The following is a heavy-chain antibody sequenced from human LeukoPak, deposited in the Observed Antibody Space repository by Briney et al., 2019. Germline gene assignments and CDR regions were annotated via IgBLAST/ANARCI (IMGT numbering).Heavy chain of an antibody. D-gene: IGHD3-22*01. CDR3: ARDRSRAGYYDSSGYYPPDAFDI. CDR1: GFTFSSYG. CDR2: TWYDGSNK. Sequence: PGGSLRLSCAASGFTFSSYGMHWVRQAPGKGLEWVAATWYDGSNKYYADSVKGRFTISRDNSKNTLFLQMNSLRAEDTAVYYCARDRSRAGYYDSSGYYPPDAFDIWGQGTMVTVSS. J-gene: IGHJ3*02. V-gene: IGHV3-33*01.